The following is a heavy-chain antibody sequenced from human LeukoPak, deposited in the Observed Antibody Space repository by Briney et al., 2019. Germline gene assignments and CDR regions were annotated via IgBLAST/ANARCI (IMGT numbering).Heavy chain of an antibody. CDR1: GYTFTSYG. CDR3: ARVGGSGSHNWFDP. Sequence: ASVKVSCKASGYTFTSYGISRVRQAPGQRLKCMGWISAYNGNTNYAQKLQGRVTMTTDTSTSTAYMELRSLRSDDTAVYYCARVGGSGSHNWFDPWGQGTLVTVSS. J-gene: IGHJ5*02. D-gene: IGHD3-10*01. CDR2: ISAYNGNT. V-gene: IGHV1-18*04.